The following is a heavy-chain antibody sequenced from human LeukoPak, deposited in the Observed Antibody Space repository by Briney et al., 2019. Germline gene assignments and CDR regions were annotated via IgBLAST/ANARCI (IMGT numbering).Heavy chain of an antibody. V-gene: IGHV5-51*01. D-gene: IGHD3-22*01. CDR1: GYSFTSYW. CDR2: IYPGDSET. J-gene: IGHJ4*02. CDR3: ARRGYHYDSSGYYYYFDY. Sequence: HGESLKISCKGSGYSFTSYWFGWVRQMPGKGLEWMGIIYPGDSETRYSPSFQGQVTISVDKSISTAYLQWSSLKASDTAMYYCARRGYHYDSSGYYYYFDYWGQGTLVTVSS.